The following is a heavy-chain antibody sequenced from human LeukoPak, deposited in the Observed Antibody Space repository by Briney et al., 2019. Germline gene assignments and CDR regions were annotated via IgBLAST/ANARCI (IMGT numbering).Heavy chain of an antibody. Sequence: PRGSLRLSCAASGFTFSSYSMNWVRQAPGKGLEWVSSISGSSSYIYHADSVKGRFTISRDNAKNSLYLQMNSLRAEDTAVYYCARAYNWNLDHWGQGTLVTVSS. V-gene: IGHV3-21*01. CDR1: GFTFSSYS. J-gene: IGHJ4*02. CDR3: ARAYNWNLDH. CDR2: ISGSSSYI. D-gene: IGHD1-20*01.